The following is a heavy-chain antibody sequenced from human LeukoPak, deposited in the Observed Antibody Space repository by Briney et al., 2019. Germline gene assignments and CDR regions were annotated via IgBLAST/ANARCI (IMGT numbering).Heavy chain of an antibody. CDR2: ISNDGNIK. CDR3: AREDRGYDFEC. D-gene: IGHD5-12*01. J-gene: IGHJ4*02. V-gene: IGHV3-30*03. CDR1: GFSFSSFA. Sequence: GGSLRLSCAGSGFSFSSFALHWFRLPPGKGLEWVAVISNDGNIKYYTDSVKGRFTISRENSENMLYLQMNSLRTEDTAVYYCAREDRGYDFECWGEEPLVTVSS.